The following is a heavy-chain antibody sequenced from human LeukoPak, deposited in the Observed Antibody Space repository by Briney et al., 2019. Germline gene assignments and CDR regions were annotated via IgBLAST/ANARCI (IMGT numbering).Heavy chain of an antibody. CDR2: INHSGST. CDR3: ARGRRDGYNLRNFDY. V-gene: IGHV4-34*01. J-gene: IGHJ4*02. Sequence: PSETLSLTCAVYGGSFSGYYWSWIRQPPGKGLEWIGEINHSGSTYYNPSLKSRVTISVDTAKSQLSLKLSSVTAADTAVYYCARGRRDGYNLRNFDYWGQGTLVAVSS. D-gene: IGHD5-24*01. CDR1: GGSFSGYY.